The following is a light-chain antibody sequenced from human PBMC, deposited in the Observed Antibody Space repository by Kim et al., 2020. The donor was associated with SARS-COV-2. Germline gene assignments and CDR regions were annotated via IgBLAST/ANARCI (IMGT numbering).Light chain of an antibody. CDR1: SSDVGGYNY. CDR2: DVS. V-gene: IGLV2-14*01. CDR3: SSHTTSTTLV. Sequence: QSALTQPASVSGSPGQSITISCTGTSSDVGGYNYVSWYQQHPGKAPKLMIYDVSKRPSGVSNRFSGSKSDNTASLTISGLQAEDEADYYCSSHTTSTTLVFGGGTQLTVL. J-gene: IGLJ3*02.